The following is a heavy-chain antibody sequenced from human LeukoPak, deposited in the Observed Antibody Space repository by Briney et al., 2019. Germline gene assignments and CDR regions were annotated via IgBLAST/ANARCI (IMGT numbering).Heavy chain of an antibody. V-gene: IGHV4-34*01. J-gene: IGHJ4*02. CDR2: INHSGGT. Sequence: SETLSLTCAVYGGSFSGYYWSWIRQPPGKGLEWIGEINHSGGTNYNPSLKSRVTISVDTSKNQFSLKLSSVTAADTAVYYCARGRYIPLTLWGQGTLVTVSS. CDR3: ARGRYIPLTL. CDR1: GGSFSGYY. D-gene: IGHD1-14*01.